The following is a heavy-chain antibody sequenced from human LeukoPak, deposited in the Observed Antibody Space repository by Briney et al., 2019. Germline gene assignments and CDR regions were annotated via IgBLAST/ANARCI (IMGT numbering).Heavy chain of an antibody. CDR2: IYYSGST. CDR1: GGSISSGDYY. J-gene: IGHJ4*02. Sequence: SETLSLTCTVSGGSISSGDYYWSWIRQPPGKGLEWIGYIYYSGSTNYNPSLESRVTISVDTSKNQFSLKLSSVTAADTAVYYCARGVGYYLSADYWGQGTLVTVSS. D-gene: IGHD3-22*01. CDR3: ARGVGYYLSADY. V-gene: IGHV4-61*08.